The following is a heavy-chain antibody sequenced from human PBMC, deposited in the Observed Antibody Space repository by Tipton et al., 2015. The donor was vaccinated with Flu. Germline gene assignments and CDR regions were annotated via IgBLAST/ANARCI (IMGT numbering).Heavy chain of an antibody. CDR1: GFTFSRYA. Sequence: SLRLSCAASGFTFSRYAMSWVRQAPGKGLEWVSAVSGGGGTRYFADSVKGRFTISRDNIKNTLFLQMNSLRAEDTAVYYCAKAIPEYVAGLDYWGQGTLVTVSS. J-gene: IGHJ4*02. V-gene: IGHV3-23*01. CDR3: AKAIPEYVAGLDY. D-gene: IGHD6-19*01. CDR2: VSGGGGTR.